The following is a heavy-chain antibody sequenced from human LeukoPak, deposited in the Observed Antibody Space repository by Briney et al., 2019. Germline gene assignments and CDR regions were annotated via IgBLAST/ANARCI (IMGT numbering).Heavy chain of an antibody. CDR2: ISGSGSGT. J-gene: IGHJ4*02. Sequence: GGSLRLSCAASGFTFSSYGMSWVRQAPGKGLEWVSGISGSGSGTYYADSVKGRFTISRDNSKNTLHLQMNSLRAEDTAVYYCAKSIPTIAVAVSTRQWGQGTLVTVSS. CDR3: AKSIPTIAVAVSTRQ. CDR1: GFTFSSYG. D-gene: IGHD6-19*01. V-gene: IGHV3-23*01.